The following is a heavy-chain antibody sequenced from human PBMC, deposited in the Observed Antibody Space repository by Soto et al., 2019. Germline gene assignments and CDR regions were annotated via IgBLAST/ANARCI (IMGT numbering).Heavy chain of an antibody. CDR1: GFTFSSYW. Sequence: EVQLVESGGGLVQPGGSLRLSCAASGFTFSSYWMHWVRQVPGKGLAWVSRINNDGNNIGYADTVKGRFTITRDNANNTLYLQMNSLRAEDTAVYYCARGEYPIVDVPTAFDFWGQGTLVTVSS. V-gene: IGHV3-74*01. CDR3: ARGEYPIVDVPTAFDF. CDR2: INNDGNNI. D-gene: IGHD2-2*01. J-gene: IGHJ4*02.